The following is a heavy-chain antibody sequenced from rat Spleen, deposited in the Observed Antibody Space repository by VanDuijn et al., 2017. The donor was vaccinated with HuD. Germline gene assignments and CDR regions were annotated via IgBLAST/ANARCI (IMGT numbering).Heavy chain of an antibody. CDR3: IRESLPGYNSHWFVY. Sequence: QVQLKESGPGLVQPSQTLSLTCTVSGFSLTSYNVHWVRQPTGKGLEWMGIIWTDGSTDYNSALKSRLSISRDTSKSQVFLKMNSLQTEDTAIYFCIRESLPGYNSHWFVYWGQGTLVTVSS. CDR2: IWTDGST. CDR1: GFSLTSYN. D-gene: IGHD1-4*01. J-gene: IGHJ3*01. V-gene: IGHV2-30*01.